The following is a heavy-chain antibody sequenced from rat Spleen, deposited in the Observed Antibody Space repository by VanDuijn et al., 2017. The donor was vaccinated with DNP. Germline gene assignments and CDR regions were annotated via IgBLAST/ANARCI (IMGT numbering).Heavy chain of an antibody. CDR3: ARDLPIANVSPYALDA. Sequence: QVQLKESGPGLVQPSETLSLTCTVSGFSLTSNSVSWVRQPSGKGPEWMGRMWYDGDTSYNSALKSRLTITRDTSKNQIFLERKSLQTEDTGTYYCARDLPIANVSPYALDAWGPGSSVTVSS. D-gene: IGHD3-6*01. CDR1: GFSLTSNS. V-gene: IGHV2-34*01. J-gene: IGHJ4*01. CDR2: MWYDGDT.